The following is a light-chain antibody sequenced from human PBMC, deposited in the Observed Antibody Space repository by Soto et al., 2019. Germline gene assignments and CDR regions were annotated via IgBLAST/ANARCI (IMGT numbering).Light chain of an antibody. J-gene: IGKJ5*01. CDR3: QQYGRSSIA. Sequence: EIVLTQSPGTLSLSPGERATLSCRASQSVSSSYLAWYQQRPGQAPRLLIYGASSRATGIPDRFSGSGSGTDFTLIISRLEPEDFAVYYCQQYGRSSIAFGQGTRLE. CDR1: QSVSSSY. V-gene: IGKV3-20*01. CDR2: GAS.